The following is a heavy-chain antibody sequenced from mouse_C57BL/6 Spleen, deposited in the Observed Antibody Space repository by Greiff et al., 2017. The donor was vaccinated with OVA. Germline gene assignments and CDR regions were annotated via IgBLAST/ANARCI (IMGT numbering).Heavy chain of an antibody. CDR2: IRNKANGYTT. CDR1: GFTFTDYY. Sequence: EVQLVESGGGLVQPGGSLSLSCAASGFTFTDYYMSWVRQPPGKALEWLGFIRNKANGYTTEYSASVKGRFTISRDNSQSILYLQMNALRAEDSATYYCASSAYYSNYDYAMDYWGQGTSVTVSS. CDR3: ASSAYYSNYDYAMDY. D-gene: IGHD2-5*01. J-gene: IGHJ4*01. V-gene: IGHV7-3*01.